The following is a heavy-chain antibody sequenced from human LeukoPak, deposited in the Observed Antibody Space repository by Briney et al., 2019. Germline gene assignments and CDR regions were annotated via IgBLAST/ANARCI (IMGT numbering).Heavy chain of an antibody. CDR3: AKVIGEVEMSHDY. D-gene: IGHD5-24*01. J-gene: IGHJ4*02. V-gene: IGHV3-23*01. CDR2: IHYSGGST. Sequence: PGGSLRLSCAASGFTFSNYAMSWVRQAPGKGLEWVSSIHYSGGSTYYADSVKGRFTISRDNSKNTLYLQMNSLRVEDTGVYYCAKVIGEVEMSHDYWGQGALVTVSS. CDR1: GFTFSNYA.